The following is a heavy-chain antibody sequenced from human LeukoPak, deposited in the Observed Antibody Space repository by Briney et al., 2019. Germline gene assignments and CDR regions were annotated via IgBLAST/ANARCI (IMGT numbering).Heavy chain of an antibody. CDR3: ARRRYSSSSGAFDI. V-gene: IGHV4-39*01. CDR2: IYYSGST. D-gene: IGHD6-6*01. Sequence: SETLSLTCTVSGGSISSSSYYWGWIRQPPGKGLEWIGSIYYSGSTYYNPSLKSRVTISVDTSKNQFSLKLSSVTAADTAVYYCARRRYSSSSGAFDIWGQGTMVPVSS. J-gene: IGHJ3*02. CDR1: GGSISSSSYY.